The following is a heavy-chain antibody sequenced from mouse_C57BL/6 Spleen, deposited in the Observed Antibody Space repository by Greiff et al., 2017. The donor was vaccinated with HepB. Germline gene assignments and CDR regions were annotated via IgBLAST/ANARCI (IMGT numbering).Heavy chain of an antibody. CDR3: ARGDYGSWDY. D-gene: IGHD1-1*01. V-gene: IGHV1-81*01. CDR1: GYTFTSYG. J-gene: IGHJ2*01. CDR2: IYPRSGNT. Sequence: QVQLQQPGAELVKPGASVKLSCKASGYTFTSYGISWVKQRTGQGLEWIGEIYPRSGNTYYNEKFKGKATLTADKSSSTAYMELRSLTSEDSAVYFCARGDYGSWDYWGQGTTLTVSS.